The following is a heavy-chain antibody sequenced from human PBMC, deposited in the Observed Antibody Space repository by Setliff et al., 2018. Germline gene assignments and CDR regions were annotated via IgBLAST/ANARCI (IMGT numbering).Heavy chain of an antibody. D-gene: IGHD6-13*01. CDR2: IYYSGTT. CDR1: GGSFSTYY. Sequence: LSLTCAVYGGSFSTYYWIWIRQPPGKGLEWIGHIYYSGTTYYNPSLKSRVTISVDTSKNQFSLNLSSVTAADTAVYYCVRDGLPAAGTGSFDIWGQGTMVTVSS. CDR3: VRDGLPAAGTGSFDI. V-gene: IGHV4-34*09. J-gene: IGHJ3*02.